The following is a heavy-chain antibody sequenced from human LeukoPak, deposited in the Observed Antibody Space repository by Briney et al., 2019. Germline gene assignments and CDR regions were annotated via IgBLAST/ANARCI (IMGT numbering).Heavy chain of an antibody. CDR3: AKEGGLGYCSTTSCAFAH. Sequence: GGSLRLSCAGSGFSASDNYMTWVRQAPGEGLEWVSVTYSGGTTYYADSVEGRFTISRDNSKNTLYLQMNSLRTEDTAVYYCAKEGGLGYCSTTSCAFAHWGRGTLVTVSS. V-gene: IGHV3-53*01. CDR1: GFSASDNY. D-gene: IGHD2-2*01. J-gene: IGHJ4*02. CDR2: TYSGGTT.